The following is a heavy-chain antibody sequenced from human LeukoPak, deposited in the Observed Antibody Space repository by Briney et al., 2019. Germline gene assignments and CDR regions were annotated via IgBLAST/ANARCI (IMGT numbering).Heavy chain of an antibody. CDR2: INPNSGGT. CDR3: AREVGMVRGVITFYYFDY. CDR1: GYAFTGYY. D-gene: IGHD3-10*01. Sequence: ASVKVSCKASGYAFTGYYMHWVRQAPGQGLEWMGWINPNSGGTNYAQKFQGRVTMTRDTSNSTAYMELRSLRSDDTAVYYCAREVGMVRGVITFYYFDYWGQGTLVTVSS. J-gene: IGHJ4*02. V-gene: IGHV1-2*02.